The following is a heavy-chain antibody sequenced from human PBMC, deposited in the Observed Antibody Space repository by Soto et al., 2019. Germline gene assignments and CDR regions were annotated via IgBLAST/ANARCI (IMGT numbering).Heavy chain of an antibody. J-gene: IGHJ5*02. V-gene: IGHV3-23*01. CDR1: GVTFSSSA. CDR3: AIGDGWFDP. Sequence: EVQLLESGGGLVQPGGSLRLSCAASGVTFSSSAMSWVRQAPGKGLEWVSAISGGGGGSTYYGDSVKGRFTVSRDNSKNTLYLQMNSLRAGDTAVYYCAIGDGWFDPWGQGTLVTVSS. CDR2: ISGGGGGST.